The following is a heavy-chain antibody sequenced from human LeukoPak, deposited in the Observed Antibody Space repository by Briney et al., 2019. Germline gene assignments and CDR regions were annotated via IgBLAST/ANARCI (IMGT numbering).Heavy chain of an antibody. D-gene: IGHD3-10*01. CDR2: IYYSGST. J-gene: IGHJ6*04. CDR1: GGSISSGDYY. CDR3: ARDGGDYYGSGNGGMDV. Sequence: SQTLSLTCTVSGGSISSGDYYWSWIRQPPGKGLEWIGYIYYSGSTYYNPSLKSRVTISVDTSKNQFSLKLSSVTAADTAVYYCARDGGDYYGSGNGGMDVWGKGTTVTVSS. V-gene: IGHV4-30-4*01.